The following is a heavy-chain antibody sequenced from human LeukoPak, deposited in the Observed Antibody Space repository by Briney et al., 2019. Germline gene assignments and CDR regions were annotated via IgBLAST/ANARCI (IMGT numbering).Heavy chain of an antibody. CDR1: GYTFTGYY. CDR2: INPNSGGT. CDR3: AREPGYSYGTFDY. J-gene: IGHJ4*02. Sequence: ASVKVSCKASGYTFTGYYMHWVRQAPGQGLEWMGWINPNSGGTNYAQKFQGRVTMTRDTSISTAYVELSRLRSDDTAVYYCAREPGYSYGTFDYWGQGTLVTVSS. D-gene: IGHD5-18*01. V-gene: IGHV1-2*02.